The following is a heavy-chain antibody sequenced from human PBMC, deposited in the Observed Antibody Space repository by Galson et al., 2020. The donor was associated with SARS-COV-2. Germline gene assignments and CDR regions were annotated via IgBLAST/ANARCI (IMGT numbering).Heavy chain of an antibody. CDR1: GFSLSTSGMC. J-gene: IGHJ4*02. V-gene: IGHV2-70*11. CDR3: AREREGWIMID. D-gene: IGHD2-21*01. Sequence: ESGPTLVKPTQTLTLTCTFSGFSLSTSGMCVSWIRQPPGKALEWLARIDWDDDKYYSPSLKTRLTISKDTSKNQVVLTRTNMDPVDTATYYCAREREGWIMIDWGQGTLVTVSS. CDR2: IDWDDDK.